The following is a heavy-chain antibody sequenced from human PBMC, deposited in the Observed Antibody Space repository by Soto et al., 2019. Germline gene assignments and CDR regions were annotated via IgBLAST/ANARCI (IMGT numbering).Heavy chain of an antibody. V-gene: IGHV2-5*02. CDR1: GFSLSTSGVG. J-gene: IGHJ4*02. Sequence: QITLKESGPTLVKPTQTLTLTCTFSGFSLSTSGVGVGWIRQPPGKALEWLALIYWDDDKRYSPSLKSRLTITKDTSKNQLVLTMNNMDPVDTATYYCAHVNYGRGSGSHDYWGQGTLVTVSS. CDR3: AHVNYGRGSGSHDY. CDR2: IYWDDDK. D-gene: IGHD3-10*01.